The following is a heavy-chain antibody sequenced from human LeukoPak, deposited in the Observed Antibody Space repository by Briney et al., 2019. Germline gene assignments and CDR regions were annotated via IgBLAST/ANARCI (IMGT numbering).Heavy chain of an antibody. CDR1: GGTFSGYA. D-gene: IGHD3-10*01. J-gene: IGHJ2*01. CDR3: ARVPQLRGVPVYWYFDL. CDR2: IIPIFGTA. Sequence: SVKVSCKASGGTFSGYAISWVRQAPGQGLEWMGGIIPIFGTANYAQKFQGGVTITADESTSTAYMELSSLRSEDTAVYYCARVPQLRGVPVYWYFDLWGRGTLVTVSS. V-gene: IGHV1-69*13.